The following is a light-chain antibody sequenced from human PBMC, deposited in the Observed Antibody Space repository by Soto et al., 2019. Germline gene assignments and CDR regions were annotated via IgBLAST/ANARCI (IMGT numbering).Light chain of an antibody. J-gene: IGKJ4*01. V-gene: IGKV3-20*01. Sequence: IVITQSPFTLSVSPGERATLSCRASQSVSSNFAWYQQKPGQAPRLLIYVASSRATGIPDRFSGSGSGTDFTLTISRLEPEDFTVYYCQQYGSSPSFGGGTKVDIK. CDR2: VAS. CDR3: QQYGSSPS. CDR1: QSVSSN.